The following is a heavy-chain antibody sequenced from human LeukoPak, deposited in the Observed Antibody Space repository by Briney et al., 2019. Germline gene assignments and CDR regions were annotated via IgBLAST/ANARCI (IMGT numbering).Heavy chain of an antibody. CDR1: GGTFSSYA. CDR3: ARVEWAPAYCSGGSCYGYFDY. Sequence: ASVKVSCKASGGTFSSYAISWVRQAPGQGLEWMGGIIPIFGTANYAQKFQGRVTITADESTSTAYMELSSLRSEDTAVYYCARVEWAPAYCSGGSCYGYFDYWGQGTLVTVSS. V-gene: IGHV1-69*13. CDR2: IIPIFGTA. J-gene: IGHJ4*02. D-gene: IGHD2-15*01.